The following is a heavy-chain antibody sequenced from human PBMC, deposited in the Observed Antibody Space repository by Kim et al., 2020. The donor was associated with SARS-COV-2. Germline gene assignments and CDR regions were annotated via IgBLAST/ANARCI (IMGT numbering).Heavy chain of an antibody. J-gene: IGHJ4*02. V-gene: IGHV3-48*02. Sequence: DSVKGRFTISRDNAKNSLYLQMNSLRDEDTAVYYCAREGSVDYGDYVLDYWGQGTLVTVSS. CDR3: AREGSVDYGDYVLDY. D-gene: IGHD4-17*01.